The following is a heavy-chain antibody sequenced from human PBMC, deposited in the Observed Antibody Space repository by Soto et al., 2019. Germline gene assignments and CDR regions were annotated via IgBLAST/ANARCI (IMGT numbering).Heavy chain of an antibody. CDR1: GGSFSGYY. V-gene: IGHV4-34*01. J-gene: IGHJ5*02. CDR3: AGSSNWFDP. Sequence: SETLSLTCAVYGGSFSGYYWSWIRQPPGKGLEWIGEINHSGSTNYNPSLKSRVTISVDTSKNQFSLKLSSVTAADTAVYYCAGSSNWFDPWGQGTLVTVSS. CDR2: INHSGST. D-gene: IGHD1-26*01.